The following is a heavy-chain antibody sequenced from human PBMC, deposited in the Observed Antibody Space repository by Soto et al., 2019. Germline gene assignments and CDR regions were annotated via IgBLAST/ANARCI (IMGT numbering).Heavy chain of an antibody. CDR1: GYSFKNYA. CDR2: SNEGSGNT. CDR3: ARDYRAISEAVTLDY. D-gene: IGHD3-3*02. Sequence: QVQLVQSGAEVKRPGASVRISCRTSGYSFKNYAIHWVRQAPGKKLEWMGWSNEGSGNTKYSHKFQGRMSIARDTSAGPDYLDLRSLTAKDPAFYYSARDYRAISEAVTLDYWGHGTFLTVSS. V-gene: IGHV1-3*01. J-gene: IGHJ4*01.